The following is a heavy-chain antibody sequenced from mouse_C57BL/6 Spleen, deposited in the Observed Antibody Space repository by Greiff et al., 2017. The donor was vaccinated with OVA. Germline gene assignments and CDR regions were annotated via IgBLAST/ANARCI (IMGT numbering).Heavy chain of an antibody. CDR1: GFTFSDYG. CDR2: ISSGSSTI. CDR3: ATYYDGSSYGYFDV. D-gene: IGHD1-1*01. Sequence: VQLKESGGGLVKPGGSLKLSCAASGFTFSDYGMHWVRQAPEKGLEWVAYISSGSSTIYYADTVKGRFTISRDNAKNTLFLQMTSLRSEDTAMYYCATYYDGSSYGYFDVWGTGTTVTVSS. J-gene: IGHJ1*03. V-gene: IGHV5-17*01.